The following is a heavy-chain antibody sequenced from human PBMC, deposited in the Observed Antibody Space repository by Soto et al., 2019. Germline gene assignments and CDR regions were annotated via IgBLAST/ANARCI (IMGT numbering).Heavy chain of an antibody. CDR1: GGSISSGGYY. CDR3: AREISRGVDY. J-gene: IGHJ4*02. CDR2: IYYSGST. D-gene: IGHD3-10*01. V-gene: IGHV4-31*03. Sequence: SETLSLTCTVSGGSISSGGYYWSWIRQHPGKGLEWIGYIYYSGSTYYNPSLKSRVTISVDTSKNQFSLKLSSVTAADTAVYYCAREISRGVDYWGQGTLVTVS.